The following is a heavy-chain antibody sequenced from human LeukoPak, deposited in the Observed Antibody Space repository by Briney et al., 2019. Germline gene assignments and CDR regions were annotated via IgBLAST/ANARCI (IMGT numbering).Heavy chain of an antibody. D-gene: IGHD5-18*01. CDR2: IIPIFGTA. J-gene: IGHJ6*02. CDR1: GGTFSSYA. V-gene: IGHV1-69*13. Sequence: ASVKVSCKASGGTFSSYAISWVRQAPGQGLEWMGGIIPIFGTANYAQKFQGRVTITADESTSTAYMELSSLRSEDTAVYYCAREGRSGYSYGYYYYGMDVWGQGTTVAVSS. CDR3: AREGRSGYSYGYYYYGMDV.